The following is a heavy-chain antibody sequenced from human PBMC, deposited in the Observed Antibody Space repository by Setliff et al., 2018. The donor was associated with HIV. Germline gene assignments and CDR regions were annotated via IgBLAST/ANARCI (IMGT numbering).Heavy chain of an antibody. J-gene: IGHJ4*02. CDR1: GDSISSSRSF. V-gene: IGHV4-39*07. Sequence: PSETLSLTCTVSGDSISSSRSFWGWIRQSPGKGLEWIGSIYFSGSVFYNPSLNSRVIISIDTSRNQFSLKLSSVTGADTAVYYCARVSSVIELQGGDYFDSWGQGLLGTVS. CDR2: IYFSGSV. CDR3: ARVSSVIELQGGDYFDS. D-gene: IGHD1-7*01.